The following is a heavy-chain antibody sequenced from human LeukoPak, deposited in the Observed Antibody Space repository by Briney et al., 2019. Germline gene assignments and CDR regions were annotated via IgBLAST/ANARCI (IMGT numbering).Heavy chain of an antibody. CDR2: INPNSGGT. CDR3: ARDKSDYGDYASFDY. V-gene: IGHV1-2*02. J-gene: IGHJ4*02. Sequence: GASVKVSCKASGYTFTGYYMHWVRQAPGQGLEWMGWINPNSGGTNYAQKFQGRVTMTRDTSISTAYMELSRLKSNGTAVYYCARDKSDYGDYASFDYWGQGTLVTVSS. CDR1: GYTFTGYY. D-gene: IGHD4-17*01.